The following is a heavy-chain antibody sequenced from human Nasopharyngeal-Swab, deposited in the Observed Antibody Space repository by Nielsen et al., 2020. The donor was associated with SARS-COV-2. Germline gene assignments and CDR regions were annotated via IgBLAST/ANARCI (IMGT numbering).Heavy chain of an antibody. CDR3: ARGTLRLDIVVVPAVYFDY. Sequence: VRQAAGKGLEWVSAISGSGGSTYYADSVKGRFTISRDNSKNTLYLQMNSLRAEDTAVYYCARGTLRLDIVVVPAVYFDYWGQGTLVTVSS. J-gene: IGHJ4*02. V-gene: IGHV3-23*01. D-gene: IGHD2-2*03. CDR2: ISGSGGST.